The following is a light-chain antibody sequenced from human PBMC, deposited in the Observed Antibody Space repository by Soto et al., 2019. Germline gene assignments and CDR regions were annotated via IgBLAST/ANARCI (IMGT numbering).Light chain of an antibody. Sequence: DIVLTQSPATLSLSPGERATLSCRASHSVNNYLAWYQQKPGQAPRLLIYDTSNRATGIPTRFSGSGSGTDFTLTISSLEPEDFAVYYCQQRSNWFTFGPGTKVDIK. CDR2: DTS. V-gene: IGKV3-11*01. CDR3: QQRSNWFT. J-gene: IGKJ3*01. CDR1: HSVNNY.